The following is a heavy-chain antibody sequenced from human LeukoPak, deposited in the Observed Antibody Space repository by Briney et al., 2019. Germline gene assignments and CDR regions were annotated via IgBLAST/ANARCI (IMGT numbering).Heavy chain of an antibody. Sequence: KPSETLSLTCTVSGGSISSSGYYWGWIRQPPGKGLEWIGSIYYSGNTYYNPSLKSRVTISVDTSKNQFSLKLSSVTAADTAVYYCARHPYYDFWSGYYTGYYFDYWGQGTLVTVSS. D-gene: IGHD3-3*01. CDR1: GGSISSSGYY. J-gene: IGHJ4*02. CDR3: ARHPYYDFWSGYYTGYYFDY. V-gene: IGHV4-39*01. CDR2: IYYSGNT.